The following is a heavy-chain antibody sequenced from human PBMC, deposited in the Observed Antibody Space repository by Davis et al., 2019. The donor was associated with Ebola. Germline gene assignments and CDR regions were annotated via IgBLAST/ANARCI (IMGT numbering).Heavy chain of an antibody. D-gene: IGHD5-24*01. V-gene: IGHV5-51*01. J-gene: IGHJ4*02. Sequence: GESLKISCKDSGNNFTANCIAWVRQMPGKGLEWMGIICPGDSDARYSPSFQGQVTISADKSISTAYLQWSSLKASDTAMYYCARKGAMATIPFDYWGQGTLVTVSS. CDR2: ICPGDSDA. CDR3: ARKGAMATIPFDY. CDR1: GNNFTANC.